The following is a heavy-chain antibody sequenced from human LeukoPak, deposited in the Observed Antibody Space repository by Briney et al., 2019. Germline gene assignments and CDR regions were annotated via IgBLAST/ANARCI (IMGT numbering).Heavy chain of an antibody. Sequence: SETLSLTCTASGGSVTSGGYYWNWIRQHPVKGLEWIGYIYYTGSTNYNPSLKSRINISADTSKNQFSLKLKSVTAADTAIYYCARSGLYYPGSGSFDYWGQGALVTVSS. D-gene: IGHD3-10*01. J-gene: IGHJ4*02. CDR1: GGSVTSGGYY. CDR3: ARSGLYYPGSGSFDY. CDR2: IYYTGST. V-gene: IGHV4-31*03.